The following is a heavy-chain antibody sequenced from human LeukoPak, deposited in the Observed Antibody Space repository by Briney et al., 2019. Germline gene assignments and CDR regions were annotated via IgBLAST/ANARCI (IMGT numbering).Heavy chain of an antibody. CDR3: ARVGSGYYLSDMNY. CDR2: ISSSSSYI. CDR1: GFTFSSYS. V-gene: IGHV3-21*01. D-gene: IGHD3-3*01. Sequence: GGSLRLSCAASGFTFSSYSMNWVRQAPGKGLEWVSSISSSSSYISYADSVKGRFTISRDNAKNSLYLQMNSLRAEDTAVYYCARVGSGYYLSDMNYWGQGTLVTVSS. J-gene: IGHJ4*02.